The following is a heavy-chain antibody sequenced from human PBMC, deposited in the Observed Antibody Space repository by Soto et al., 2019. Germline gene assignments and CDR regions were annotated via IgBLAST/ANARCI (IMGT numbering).Heavy chain of an antibody. CDR2: IHHSGST. CDR1: GGSVSRDNW. D-gene: IGHD3-16*01. V-gene: IGHV4-4*02. Sequence: QVQLQESGPGLVKPWGTLSLTCGVSGGSVSRDNWWSWVRQPPGKGLEWIGEIHHSGSTNYSASLKSLVTMSVDKARNQFSLKLTSVTASDTAVYYCAENGSYDLVNWGQGTRVTVSS. CDR3: AENGSYDLVN. J-gene: IGHJ4*02.